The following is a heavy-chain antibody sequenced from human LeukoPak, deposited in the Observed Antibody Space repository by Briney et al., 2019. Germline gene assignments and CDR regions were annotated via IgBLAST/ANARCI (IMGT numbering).Heavy chain of an antibody. J-gene: IGHJ6*04. CDR2: IKPDGSVT. V-gene: IGHV3-7*01. Sequence: GGSLRLSCAASGFTFSNYWMSWVRQAPGKGLEWVAMIKPDGSVTKYVESVKGRFIISRDNAKNSQSLQMNSLTAEDTAVYYCAELGITMIGGVWGKGTTVTISS. CDR1: GFTFSNYW. D-gene: IGHD3-10*02. CDR3: AELGITMIGGV.